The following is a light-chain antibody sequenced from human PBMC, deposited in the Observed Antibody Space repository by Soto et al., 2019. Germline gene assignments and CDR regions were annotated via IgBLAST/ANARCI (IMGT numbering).Light chain of an antibody. J-gene: IGKJ4*01. CDR2: GAS. CDR1: QDINSY. Sequence: DVQMTQSPSSLSASVGDRVTITCRARQDINSYLAWYQQKPGNAPKSLIYGASSLQTGAPSRFSGSASGTDFTLTISNLQPEDSSNYYCQQYNIYPLTFGGGTKVEIK. CDR3: QQYNIYPLT. V-gene: IGKV1D-16*02.